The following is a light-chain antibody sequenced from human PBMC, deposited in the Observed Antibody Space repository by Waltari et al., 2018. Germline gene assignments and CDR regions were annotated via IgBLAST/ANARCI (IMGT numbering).Light chain of an antibody. CDR1: QDISKY. CDR3: QQYDNLPGT. V-gene: IGKV1-33*01. J-gene: IGKJ1*01. Sequence: DIQMTQSPPSLSASVRDRVTITCQASQDISKYLSWYQQKPGKAPKLLIYGASNLETGVPSRFSGSGSRTDFTFTISSLQPEDVATYYCQQYDNLPGTFGQGTKVEIK. CDR2: GAS.